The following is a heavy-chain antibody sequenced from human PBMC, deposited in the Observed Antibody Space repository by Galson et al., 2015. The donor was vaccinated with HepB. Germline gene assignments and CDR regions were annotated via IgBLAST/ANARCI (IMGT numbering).Heavy chain of an antibody. CDR1: GFSFDNFA. CDR3: TGDRFETNPMDVVPGTIVK. CDR2: ISFLGDSE. Sequence: SLRLSCAASGFSFDNFAFHWVRQAPGKGLEWVAVISFLGDSEYYADSVRGRFSISRDNSKKTLYLQMDSLRDEDTAVYYCTGDRFETNPMDVVPGTIVKWGQGTLVTVSS. D-gene: IGHD1-1*01. J-gene: IGHJ4*02. V-gene: IGHV3-30-3*01.